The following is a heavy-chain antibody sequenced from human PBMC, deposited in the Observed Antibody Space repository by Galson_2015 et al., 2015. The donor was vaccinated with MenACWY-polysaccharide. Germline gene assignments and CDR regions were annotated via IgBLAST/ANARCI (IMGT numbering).Heavy chain of an antibody. V-gene: IGHV4-59*01. CDR3: ARGQYTLSFFDY. CDR2: IYYSGST. Sequence: ETLSLTCTVSGGSISSYYWSWIRQPPGKGLEWIGYIYYSGSTNYNPSLKSRVTISVDTSKNQFSLKLSSVTAADTAVYYCARGQYTLSFFDYWGQGTLVTVSS. D-gene: IGHD1-1*01. J-gene: IGHJ4*02. CDR1: GGSISSYY.